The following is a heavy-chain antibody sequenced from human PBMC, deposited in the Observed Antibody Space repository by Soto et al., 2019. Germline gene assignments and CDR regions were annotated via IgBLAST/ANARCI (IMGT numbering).Heavy chain of an antibody. V-gene: IGHV1-3*01. CDR2: VNAGNGNT. D-gene: IGHD1-26*01. CDR1: GYTFTSYA. Sequence: ASVKVSCKASGYTFTSYAMHWVRQAPGQRLEWMGWVNAGNGNTKYSQKFQGRVTITRDTSASTAYMELSSLRSEDTAVYYCARFPRRVGATTYWYFDLWGRGTLVTVS. CDR3: ARFPRRVGATTYWYFDL. J-gene: IGHJ2*01.